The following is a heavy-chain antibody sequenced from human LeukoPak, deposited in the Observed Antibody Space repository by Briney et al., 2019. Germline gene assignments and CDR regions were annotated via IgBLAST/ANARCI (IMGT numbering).Heavy chain of an antibody. CDR1: GYTFTSYD. CDR3: ARVYYDSSGYYFVDFDY. CDR2: MNPNSGNT. Sequence: GASVKVSCKASGYTFTSYDINWVRQATGQGLEWMGWMNPNSGNTGYAQKFQGRVTMTRDTSISTAYMELSRLRSDDTAVYYCARVYYDSSGYYFVDFDYWGQGTLVTVSS. D-gene: IGHD3-22*01. J-gene: IGHJ4*02. V-gene: IGHV1-8*01.